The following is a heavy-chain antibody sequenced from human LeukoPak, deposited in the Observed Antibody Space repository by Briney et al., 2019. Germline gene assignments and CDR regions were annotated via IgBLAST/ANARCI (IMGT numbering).Heavy chain of an antibody. CDR1: ESTVSRNY. D-gene: IGHD5-24*01. CDR3: TRDQMNY. Sequence: PGGSLRLSCTASESTVSRNYMLSVRQAPGKGLEWVSLIFSNGDTHYADSVKGRFTISRDTSKNTVYLQMNSLRVEDTAMYYCTRDQMNYWGQGTLVTVSS. J-gene: IGHJ4*02. V-gene: IGHV3-53*01. CDR2: IFSNGDT.